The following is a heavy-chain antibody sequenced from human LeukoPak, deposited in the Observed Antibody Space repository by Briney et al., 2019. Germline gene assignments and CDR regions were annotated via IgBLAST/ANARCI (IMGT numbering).Heavy chain of an antibody. J-gene: IGHJ5*02. V-gene: IGHV4-30-4*01. CDR1: GDSISSGDYY. Sequence: PSETLSLTCTVSGDSISSGDYYWSWIRQPPGKGLEWIGYIYYSGSTYYNPSLKSRVTISVDTSKNQFSLKLSSVTAADTAVYYCARMFTEYQLFNWFDPWGQGTLVTVSS. CDR3: ARMFTEYQLFNWFDP. D-gene: IGHD2-2*01. CDR2: IYYSGST.